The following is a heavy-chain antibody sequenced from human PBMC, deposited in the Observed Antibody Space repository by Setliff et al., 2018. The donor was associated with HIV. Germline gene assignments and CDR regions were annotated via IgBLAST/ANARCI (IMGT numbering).Heavy chain of an antibody. CDR3: ARGTIRDAFDI. CDR2: MSYSGST. V-gene: IGHV4-39*01. Sequence: SETLSLTCTVSGGSLGNSNYYWGWIRQPPGKGLEWIGSMSYSGSTYYTPSLKSRVTISVDTSKKQFSLKLSSVTAADTAVYYCARGTIRDAFDIWGQGTMVTVSS. J-gene: IGHJ3*02. D-gene: IGHD2-2*02. CDR1: GGSLGNSNYY.